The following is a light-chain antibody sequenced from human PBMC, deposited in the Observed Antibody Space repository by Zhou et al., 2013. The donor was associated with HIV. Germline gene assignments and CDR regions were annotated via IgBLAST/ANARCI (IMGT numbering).Light chain of an antibody. Sequence: DIQLTQSPSALSASVGDRVTITCRASQSITNYLNWYQQKPGQAPKLLIYASSNLQGGVPSRFSGSGFGTQFTLTISSLQPDDFATYYCHQYSNYSPLTFGGGTKVDIK. CDR3: HQYSNYSPLT. V-gene: IGKV1-5*01. CDR2: ASS. J-gene: IGKJ4*01. CDR1: QSITNY.